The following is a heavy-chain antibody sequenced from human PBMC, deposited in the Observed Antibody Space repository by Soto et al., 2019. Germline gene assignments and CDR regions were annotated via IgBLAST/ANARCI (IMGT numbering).Heavy chain of an antibody. Sequence: QVQLVQSGAEVKKPGSSVKVSCKASGGAFSDYAFSWVRQAPGQGLEWLGGIMPIFRAPDYAQKFQGRVKITADEFTRTAYMEMNSLRSEDTAVYYCASWLKGPDLGNYYYGMDVWGQGTTVTVS. V-gene: IGHV1-69*12. CDR2: IMPIFRAP. CDR1: GGAFSDYA. J-gene: IGHJ6*02. D-gene: IGHD3-10*01. CDR3: ASWLKGPDLGNYYYGMDV.